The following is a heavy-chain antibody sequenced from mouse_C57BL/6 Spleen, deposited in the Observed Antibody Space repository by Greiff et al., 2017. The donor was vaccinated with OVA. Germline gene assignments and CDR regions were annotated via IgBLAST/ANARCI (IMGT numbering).Heavy chain of an antibody. J-gene: IGHJ3*01. Sequence: EVQVVESGGGLVKPGGSLKLSCAASGFTFSDYGMHWVRQAPEKGLEWVAYISSGSSTIYYADTVKGRFTISRDNAKNTLFLQMTSLRSEDTAMYYCARPGIHYYGSSCSFAYWGQGTLVTVSA. CDR1: GFTFSDYG. CDR3: ARPGIHYYGSSCSFAY. V-gene: IGHV5-17*01. CDR2: ISSGSSTI. D-gene: IGHD1-1*01.